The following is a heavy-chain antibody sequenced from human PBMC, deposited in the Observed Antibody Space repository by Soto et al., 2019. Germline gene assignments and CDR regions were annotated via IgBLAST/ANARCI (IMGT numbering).Heavy chain of an antibody. CDR1: GFTFSNAW. D-gene: IGHD4-17*01. CDR2: IKSKTDGGTT. Sequence: GGSLRLSCAASGFTFSNAWMSWVRQAPGKGLEWVGRIKSKTDGGTTDYAAPVKGRFTISRDDSKNTLYLQMNSLKTEDTAVYYCTTCYGDYGSYDYWGQGTLVTVSS. CDR3: TTCYGDYGSYDY. J-gene: IGHJ4*02. V-gene: IGHV3-15*01.